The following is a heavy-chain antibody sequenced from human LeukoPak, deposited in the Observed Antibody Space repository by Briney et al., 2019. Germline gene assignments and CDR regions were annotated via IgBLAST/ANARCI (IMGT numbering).Heavy chain of an antibody. CDR2: ISSSSSTI. J-gene: IGHJ3*02. D-gene: IGHD6-19*01. CDR3: ARDSVSGWYEDGDDAFDI. Sequence: GGSLRLSCAATGFTLSSYSMNWVRQAPGKGLEWVSYISSSSSTIYYAASVKGRFTISRDNAKNSLYLQMNSLRAEDTAVYYCARDSVSGWYEDGDDAFDIWGQGTMVTVPS. V-gene: IGHV3-48*01. CDR1: GFTLSSYS.